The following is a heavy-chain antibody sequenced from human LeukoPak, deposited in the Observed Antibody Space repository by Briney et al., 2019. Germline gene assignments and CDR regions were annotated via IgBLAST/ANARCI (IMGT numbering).Heavy chain of an antibody. Sequence: PGGSLRLSCAASGFTFSSYGMHWVRQAPGKGLERVAVISYDGSNKYYADSVKGRFTISRDNSKNTLYLQMNSLRAEDTAVYYCAKDQYSSGKSWGWYYFDYWGQGTLVTVSS. J-gene: IGHJ4*02. CDR1: GFTFSSYG. CDR3: AKDQYSSGKSWGWYYFDY. D-gene: IGHD6-19*01. CDR2: ISYDGSNK. V-gene: IGHV3-30*18.